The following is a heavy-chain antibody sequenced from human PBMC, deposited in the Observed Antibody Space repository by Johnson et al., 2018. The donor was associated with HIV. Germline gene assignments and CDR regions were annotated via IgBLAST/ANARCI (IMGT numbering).Heavy chain of an antibody. CDR3: AREMGREDDAFDI. CDR2: ISGSVGST. Sequence: VQLVESGGGLVQPGGSLRHSCADSGFTFNNYGLSCVRQAPGKGLEWVSVISGSVGSTHNADSVKGRFTISRDNSKNTLYLQINSLRAEDTAVYYCAREMGREDDAFDIWGQGTMVTVSS. D-gene: IGHD1-26*01. V-gene: IGHV3-23*04. CDR1: GFTFNNYG. J-gene: IGHJ3*02.